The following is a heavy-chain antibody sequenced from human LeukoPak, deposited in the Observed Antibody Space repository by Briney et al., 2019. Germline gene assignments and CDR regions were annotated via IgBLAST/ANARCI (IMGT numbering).Heavy chain of an antibody. J-gene: IGHJ6*03. CDR2: IIPIFGTA. CDR3: ARLSSNMDYYYYMDV. D-gene: IGHD1-26*01. V-gene: IGHV1-69*06. CDR1: GGTFSSYA. Sequence: SVKVSCKASGGTFSSYAVSWVRQAPGQGLEWMGGIIPIFGTANYAQKFQGRVTITADKSTSTAYMELSSLRSEDTAVYYCARLSSNMDYYYYMDVWGKGTAVTVSS.